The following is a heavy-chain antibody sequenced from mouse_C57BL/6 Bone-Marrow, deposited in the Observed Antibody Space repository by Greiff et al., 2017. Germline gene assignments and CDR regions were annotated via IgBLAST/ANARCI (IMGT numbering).Heavy chain of an antibody. V-gene: IGHV2-5*01. CDR2: IWRGGST. J-gene: IGHJ4*01. CDR3: AKRRFDYYGSSSNYYAMDY. D-gene: IGHD1-1*01. Sequence: VQLVESGPGLVQPSQSLSITCTVSGFSLTSYGVHWVRQSPGKGLEWLGVIWRGGSTDYNAAFMSRLSITKDNSKSQVFFKMNSLQADDTAIYYCAKRRFDYYGSSSNYYAMDYWGQGTSVTVSS. CDR1: GFSLTSYG.